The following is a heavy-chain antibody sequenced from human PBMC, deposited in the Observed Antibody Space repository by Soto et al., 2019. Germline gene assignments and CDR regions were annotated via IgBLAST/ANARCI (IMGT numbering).Heavy chain of an antibody. CDR1: GDSVSSNSAA. CDR2: TYYRSKWYN. D-gene: IGHD6-19*01. CDR3: ARVAASDYCCGMDI. J-gene: IGHJ6*02. V-gene: IGHV6-1*01. Sequence: SQTLSLTCAISGDSVSSNSAAWNWIRQSPSRGLEWLGRTYYRSKWYNDYAVSVKSRITINPDTSKNQFSLQLNSVTPEDTAVYLCARVAASDYCCGMDIWGQGTMVTVSS.